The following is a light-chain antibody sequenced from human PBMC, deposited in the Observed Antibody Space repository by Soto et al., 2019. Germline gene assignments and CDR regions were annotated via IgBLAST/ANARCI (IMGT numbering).Light chain of an antibody. CDR3: QQYSEAPRT. CDR1: QTVTLSY. J-gene: IGKJ1*01. CDR2: AAS. V-gene: IGKV3-20*01. Sequence: DMVFTQSPGTRSLSPGEKAALSCRASQTVTLSYMAWYQRKPGQAPSLLIYAASTRAVGIPDRFSASGSGTDFTLTISRLDPEDFAAYYCQQYSEAPRTLGQGTKVDI.